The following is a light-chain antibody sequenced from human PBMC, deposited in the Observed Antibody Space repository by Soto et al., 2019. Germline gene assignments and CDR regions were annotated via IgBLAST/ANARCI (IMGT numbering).Light chain of an antibody. CDR1: QSISSY. J-gene: IGKJ4*01. CDR3: QQSYSTRFT. V-gene: IGKV1-39*01. Sequence: DIQMTQSPSSLSASVGDRVTITCRASQSISSYLNWYQQKPGKAPKLLIYAASSLQSGVPSRFSGSGSGTDSTLTISSLQPEDFATYYCQQSYSTRFTFGGGTKVEIK. CDR2: AAS.